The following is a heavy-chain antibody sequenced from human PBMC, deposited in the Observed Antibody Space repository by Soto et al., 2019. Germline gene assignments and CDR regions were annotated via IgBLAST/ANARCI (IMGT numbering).Heavy chain of an antibody. D-gene: IGHD2-15*01. CDR1: GFTFSSYA. Sequence: QVQLVESGGGVVQPGRSLRLSCAASGFTFSSYAMHWVRQAPGKGLEWVAVISYDGSNKYYADSVKGRFTISRDNSKKTLYLQMNSLRAEDTAVYYCARDRGVVVAATPAYWGQGTLVTVSS. J-gene: IGHJ4*02. V-gene: IGHV3-30-3*01. CDR3: ARDRGVVVAATPAY. CDR2: ISYDGSNK.